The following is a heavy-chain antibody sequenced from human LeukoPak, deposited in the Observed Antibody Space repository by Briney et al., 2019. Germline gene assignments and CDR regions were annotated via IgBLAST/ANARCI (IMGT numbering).Heavy chain of an antibody. Sequence: ASVKVSCKASGYTLSDFNMHWVRQAPGQGLEWMGWINPKSGGTNYAQKFHGRVTMTRDTSINTAYMELTSLISDDTAVYYCARVLFYSSGNKSNRVDYWGQGTLVTVSS. J-gene: IGHJ4*02. D-gene: IGHD6-19*01. CDR2: INPKSGGT. V-gene: IGHV1-2*02. CDR1: GYTLSDFN. CDR3: ARVLFYSSGNKSNRVDY.